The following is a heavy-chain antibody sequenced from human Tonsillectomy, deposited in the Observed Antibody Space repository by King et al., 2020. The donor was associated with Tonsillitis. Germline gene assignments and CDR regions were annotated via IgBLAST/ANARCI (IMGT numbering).Heavy chain of an antibody. J-gene: IGHJ4*02. CDR2: ISSNGGST. CDR1: GFTFSSYA. V-gene: IGHV3-64*02. CDR3: ARGGVSGYLDY. Sequence: VQLVESGEGLVQPGGSLRLSCAASGFTFSSYAMHWVRQAPGKGLEYVSAISSNGGSTYYADSVKGRFTISRDNSKNTLYLQMGSLRAEDMAVYYCARGGVSGYLDYWGQGTLVTVSS. D-gene: IGHD3-3*01.